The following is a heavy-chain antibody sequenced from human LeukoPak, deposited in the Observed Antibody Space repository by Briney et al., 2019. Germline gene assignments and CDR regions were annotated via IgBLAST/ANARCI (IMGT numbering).Heavy chain of an antibody. V-gene: IGHV4-4*02. CDR3: TKNGYYSMDV. CDR2: IFPTGGT. Sequence: PSGTLSLTCAVSGDSVSSDKWWGWVRQSPGKGLEWIGEIFPTGGTFYNPSLRSRVTISIEKSGNYFSLNLRSVTAADTAIYYCTKNGYYSMDVWGKGTTVTVSS. D-gene: IGHD6-13*01. J-gene: IGHJ6*03. CDR1: GDSVSSDKW.